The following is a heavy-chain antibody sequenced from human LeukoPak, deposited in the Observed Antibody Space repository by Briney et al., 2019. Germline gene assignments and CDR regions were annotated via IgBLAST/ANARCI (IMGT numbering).Heavy chain of an antibody. J-gene: IGHJ4*02. D-gene: IGHD2-2*01. CDR1: GFTFSSYS. CDR2: ISSSSSTI. CDR3: AKDAMAFDY. Sequence: PGGSLRLSCAASGFTFSSYSMNWVRQAPGKGLEWVSYISSSSSTIYYADSVKGRFTISRDNSKNTLYLQMNSLRAEDTAVYYCAKDAMAFDYWGQGTLVTVSS. V-gene: IGHV3-48*01.